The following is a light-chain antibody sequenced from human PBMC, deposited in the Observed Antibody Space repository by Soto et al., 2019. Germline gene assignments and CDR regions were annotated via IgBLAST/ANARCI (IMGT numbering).Light chain of an antibody. CDR2: TNN. V-gene: IGLV1-40*01. J-gene: IGLJ1*01. CDR1: SSNIGAGYD. CDR3: QSYDSRLSAYV. Sequence: QSALTQPPSVSGAPGQGVTISCTGSSSNIGAGYDVHWYLQVPGTAPKLLVYTNNNRPSGVPDRFSGSKSDTSASLAITGLQAEDEADYYCQSYDSRLSAYVFGTGTKVTVL.